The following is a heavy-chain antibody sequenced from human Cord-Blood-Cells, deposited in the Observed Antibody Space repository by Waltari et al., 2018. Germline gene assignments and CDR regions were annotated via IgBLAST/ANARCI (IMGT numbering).Heavy chain of an antibody. J-gene: IGHJ3*02. CDR2: ISWNSGSI. Sequence: EVQLVESGGGLVQPGRSLRLSCAASGFTCDDYAMHWVRQAPGKGLEWVSGISWNSGSIGYADSVKGRFTISRDNAKNSLYLQMNSLRAEDTALYYCAKALLTTAFDIWGQGTMVTVSS. CDR3: AKALLTTAFDI. V-gene: IGHV3-9*01. CDR1: GFTCDDYA. D-gene: IGHD4-17*01.